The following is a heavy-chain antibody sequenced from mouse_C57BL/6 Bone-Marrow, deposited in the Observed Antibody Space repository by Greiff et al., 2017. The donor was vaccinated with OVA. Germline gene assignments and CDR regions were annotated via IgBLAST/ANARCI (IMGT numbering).Heavy chain of an antibody. J-gene: IGHJ4*01. V-gene: IGHV5-16*01. D-gene: IGHD1-1*01. Sequence: EVKVVESEGGLVQPGSSMKLSCTASGFTFSDYYMAWVRQVPEKGLEWVANINYDGSSTYYLDSLKSRFIISRDNAKNILYLQMSSLKSEDTATYYCARDGDYYGSSYDAMDYWGQGTSVTVSS. CDR2: INYDGSST. CDR3: ARDGDYYGSSYDAMDY. CDR1: GFTFSDYY.